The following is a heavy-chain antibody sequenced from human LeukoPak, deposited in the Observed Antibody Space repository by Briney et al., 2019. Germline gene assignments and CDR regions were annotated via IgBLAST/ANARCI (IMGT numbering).Heavy chain of an antibody. Sequence: SETLSLTCTVSGGSISNHFWTWIRQPPGKGLEWIGSIRYSGRTYYKPSLKSRVTLSVDTSKNQLLLNLRSVTAADTAMYYCAREFNGSPDYLGQGTLVTVSS. CDR1: GGSISNHF. D-gene: IGHD3-10*01. CDR3: AREFNGSPDY. J-gene: IGHJ4*02. CDR2: IRYSGRT. V-gene: IGHV4-59*05.